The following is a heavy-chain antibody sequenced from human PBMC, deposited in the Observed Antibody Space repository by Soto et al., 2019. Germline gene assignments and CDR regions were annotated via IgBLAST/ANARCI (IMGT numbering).Heavy chain of an antibody. J-gene: IGHJ4*02. CDR1: GGTFSSYA. CDR3: ARRPTAYSSGWYYFDY. D-gene: IGHD6-19*01. Sequence: QVQLVQSGAEVKKPGSSVKVSCKASGGTFSSYAISWVRQAPGQGLEWMGGLIPIFGTANYAQKFQGRVTITADESTSTAYMELSSLRSEDTAVYYCARRPTAYSSGWYYFDYWGQGTLVTVSS. CDR2: LIPIFGTA. V-gene: IGHV1-69*01.